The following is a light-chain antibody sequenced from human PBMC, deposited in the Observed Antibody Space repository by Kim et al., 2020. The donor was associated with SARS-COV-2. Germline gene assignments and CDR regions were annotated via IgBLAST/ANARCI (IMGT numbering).Light chain of an antibody. CDR1: SSDVGGYNY. CDR3: NSYAGTNHVV. V-gene: IGLV2-8*01. J-gene: IGLJ2*01. Sequence: GQSVTISCTGTSSDVGGYNYVSWYQQHPGKAPKLMIYEVSKRPSGVPDRFSCSKSGNTASLTVSGLQAEDEADYYCNSYAGTNHVVFGGGTQLTVL. CDR2: EVS.